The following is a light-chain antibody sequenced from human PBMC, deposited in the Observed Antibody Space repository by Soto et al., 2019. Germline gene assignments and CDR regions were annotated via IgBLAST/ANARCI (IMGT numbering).Light chain of an antibody. CDR2: SDH. V-gene: IGLV1-44*01. CDR1: NSNIGSNS. Sequence: QPVLTQPPSASGTPGQRVTISCSGSNSNIGSNSVNWYQQLPGTAPKLLIYSDHQRPSGVPDRFSGSKSGTSASLAISGLQSEDEADYYCAAWDDSLNGVVFGGGTKVTVL. CDR3: AAWDDSLNGVV. J-gene: IGLJ2*01.